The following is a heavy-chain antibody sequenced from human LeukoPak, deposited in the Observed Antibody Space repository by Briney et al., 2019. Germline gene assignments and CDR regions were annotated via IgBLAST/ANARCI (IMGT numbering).Heavy chain of an antibody. V-gene: IGHV3-7*01. Sequence: GGSLRLSCAASGFTFSSYWMSWVRQAPGKGLEWVANIKQDGSEKYYVDSVKGRFTISRDNAKNSLYLQMNSLRAEDTAVYYCARVRNYYDSSGYGGKAFDIWGQGTMVTVSS. CDR1: GFTFSSYW. CDR2: IKQDGSEK. J-gene: IGHJ3*02. CDR3: ARVRNYYDSSGYGGKAFDI. D-gene: IGHD3-22*01.